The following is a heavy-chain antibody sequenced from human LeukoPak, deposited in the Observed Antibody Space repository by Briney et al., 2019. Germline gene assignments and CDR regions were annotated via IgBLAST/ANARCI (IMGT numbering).Heavy chain of an antibody. CDR2: INHSGST. D-gene: IGHD3-10*01. CDR3: ARDMVRGVIPPY. J-gene: IGHJ4*02. V-gene: IGHV4-34*01. CDR1: GGSFSGYY. Sequence: SETLSLTCAVYGGSFSGYYWSWIRQPPGKGLEWIGEINHSGSTNYNPSLKSRVTISVDTSKNQFSLKLSSVTAADTAVYYCARDMVRGVIPPYWGQGTLVTVSS.